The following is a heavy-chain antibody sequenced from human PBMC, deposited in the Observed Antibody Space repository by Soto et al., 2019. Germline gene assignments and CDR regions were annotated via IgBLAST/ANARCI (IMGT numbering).Heavy chain of an antibody. Sequence: QVQLQQWGAGLLKPSETLSLTCAVYGGSLSGYYWNWIRQPPGKGLEWIGEINHSGDTNYNSSLKSRVTISVDTSMNQFSLKPSSVTAADTAVYYCAGGWGRIFDYWGQGTLVTVSS. CDR3: AGGWGRIFDY. CDR1: GGSLSGYY. V-gene: IGHV4-34*01. J-gene: IGHJ4*02. CDR2: INHSGDT. D-gene: IGHD7-27*01.